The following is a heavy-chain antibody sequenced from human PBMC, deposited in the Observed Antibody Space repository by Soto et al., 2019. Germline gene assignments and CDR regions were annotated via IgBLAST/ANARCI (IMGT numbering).Heavy chain of an antibody. D-gene: IGHD2-21*01. CDR3: ANMAYFTGTTEGYN. Sequence: GGSLRLSCAASGFIFSSNAMSWVRQAPGKGLEWVSIISGSGSSTYYADSVKGRFTISRDNSQNTLSLQMNSLRAEDTAVYYWANMAYFTGTTEGYNRGQENLVTISS. CDR2: ISGSGSST. V-gene: IGHV3-23*01. J-gene: IGHJ4*02. CDR1: GFIFSSNA.